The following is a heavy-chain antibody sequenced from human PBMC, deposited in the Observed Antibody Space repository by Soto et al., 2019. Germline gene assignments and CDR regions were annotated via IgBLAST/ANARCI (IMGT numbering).Heavy chain of an antibody. J-gene: IGHJ4*02. CDR2: ISGSGGST. CDR3: AKDAESRYFYWLLDLIYFDY. CDR1: GFTFSSYA. V-gene: IGHV3-23*01. Sequence: EVQLLESGGGLVQPGGSLRLSCAASGFTFSSYAMSWVRQAPGKGLEWVSAISGSGGSTYYADSVKGRFTISRDNSKNTLYLQMNSLRAEDTAVYYCAKDAESRYFYWLLDLIYFDYWGQGTLVTVSS. D-gene: IGHD3-9*01.